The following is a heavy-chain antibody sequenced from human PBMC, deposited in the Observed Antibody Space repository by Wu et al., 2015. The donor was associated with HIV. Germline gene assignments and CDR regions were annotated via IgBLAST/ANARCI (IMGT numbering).Heavy chain of an antibody. J-gene: IGHJ6*02. Sequence: QVQLVQSGAEVKKPGASVKVSCKASGYTFTSYYMHWVRQAPGQGLEWMGIINPSGGSTSYAQKFQGRVTMTRDTSTSTVYMELSSLRSEDTAVYYCASEWIRDYYYGMGRLGPKGTTGPPSP. V-gene: IGHV1-46*01. CDR1: GYTFTSYY. CDR2: INPSGGST. D-gene: IGHD5-18*01. CDR3: ASEWIRDYYYGMGR.